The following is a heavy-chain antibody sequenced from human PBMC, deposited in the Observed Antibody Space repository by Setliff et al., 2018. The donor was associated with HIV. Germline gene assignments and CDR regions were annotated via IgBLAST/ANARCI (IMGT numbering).Heavy chain of an antibody. CDR3: ARERGAVEQWLLGAFDI. D-gene: IGHD6-19*01. CDR1: GGSISSSNNY. V-gene: IGHV4-39*07. CDR2: IYTSGST. Sequence: PSETLSLTCTVSGGSISSSNNYWGWIRQPPGKGLEWIGSIYTSGSTNYNPSLKSRVTISLDTSKNQFSLKLTSVTAADAAVYYCARERGAVEQWLLGAFDIWGQGTVVTVSS. J-gene: IGHJ3*02.